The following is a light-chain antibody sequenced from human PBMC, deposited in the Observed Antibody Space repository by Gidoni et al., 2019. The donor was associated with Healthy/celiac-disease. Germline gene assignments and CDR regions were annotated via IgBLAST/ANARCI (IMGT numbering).Light chain of an antibody. J-gene: IGLJ2*01. Sequence: SVLPQPPSASGTPGQRVTISCSGSRSNIGSNTVNWYPQLPGTAPKLLIYSNNQRPSGVPDRFSGSKSGTAASLASSGLQSEDEADYYCAAWDDSLNGPVFGGGTKLTV. CDR3: AAWDDSLNGPV. V-gene: IGLV1-44*01. CDR1: RSNIGSNT. CDR2: SNN.